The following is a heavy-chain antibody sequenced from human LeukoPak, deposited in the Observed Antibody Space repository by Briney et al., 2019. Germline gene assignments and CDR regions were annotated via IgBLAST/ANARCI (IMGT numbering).Heavy chain of an antibody. D-gene: IGHD2-2*02. J-gene: IGHJ3*02. CDR3: AKSQDIVVVPAAILGAFDI. Sequence: GSLKVFWKGSGYSFTSYLIGWVRQIPGKGLEGMGIIYPGDSDTRYSPSFQGQVTISADKSISTAYLQWSSLKASDTAMYYCAKSQDIVVVPAAILGAFDIWGQGTMVTVSS. CDR2: IYPGDSDT. V-gene: IGHV5-51*01. CDR1: GYSFTSYL.